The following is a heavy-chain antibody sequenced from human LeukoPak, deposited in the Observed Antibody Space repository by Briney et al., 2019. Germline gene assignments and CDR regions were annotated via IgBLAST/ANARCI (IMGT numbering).Heavy chain of an antibody. V-gene: IGHV3-23*01. D-gene: IGHD3-22*01. J-gene: IGHJ4*02. CDR1: GFAFSSYA. Sequence: QPGGSLRLSCTASGFAFSSYAMSWVRQAPGVGLEWVSAIDGGGGRTWHADSVRGRFTISRDDSKNTLFMQMNSLRAEDTAVYYCAKDFYDSSGSRYDYWGQGTLVTVSS. CDR2: IDGGGGRT. CDR3: AKDFYDSSGSRYDY.